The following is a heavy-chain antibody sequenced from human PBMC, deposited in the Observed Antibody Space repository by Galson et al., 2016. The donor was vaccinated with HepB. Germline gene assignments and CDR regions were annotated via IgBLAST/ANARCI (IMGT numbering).Heavy chain of an antibody. J-gene: IGHJ5*02. CDR3: TKQVAEGGLGDT. CDR2: LSYNGLNQ. D-gene: IGHD2-15*01. V-gene: IGHV3-30*18. CDR1: GFVFSNYG. Sequence: SLRLSYAASGFVFSNYGMHWVRQAPGKGLEWVAGLSYNGLNQHYPDSLMGRFTVSRDNSKSIMYLQMDSLRPDDTAVYYCTKQVAEGGLGDTWGQGTVVTVSS.